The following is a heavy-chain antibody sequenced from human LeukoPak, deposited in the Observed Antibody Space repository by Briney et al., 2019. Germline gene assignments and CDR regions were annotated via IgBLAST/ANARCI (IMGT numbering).Heavy chain of an antibody. V-gene: IGHV3-30*02. CDR2: IRCDGSNK. J-gene: IGHJ5*02. D-gene: IGHD6-13*01. CDR3: EKVSLAQLNWFDP. CDR1: GFTFNSYG. Sequence: GGSLRLSCAASGFTFNSYGMHWVRQAPGKGLEWVAFIRCDGSNKYYADSVEGRFTISRDNSKNTLYLKMNSLRAGDTAVYYCEKVSLAQLNWFDPWGQGTLVTVSS.